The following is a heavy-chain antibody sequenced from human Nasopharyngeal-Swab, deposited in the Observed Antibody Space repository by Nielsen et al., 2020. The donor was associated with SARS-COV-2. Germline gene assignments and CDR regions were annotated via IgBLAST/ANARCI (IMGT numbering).Heavy chain of an antibody. V-gene: IGHV4-59*01. CDR3: ARAFGAVRYYNYFYLDV. Sequence: SETLSLTCTVSAGSMTTYYWNWVRQLPGNGLGCIGYIHNTEIISHHPSLKTRVTISVDTSKKQFSLKLRSVTAADTAVYYCARAFGAVRYYNYFYLDVWGKGTTVTVSS. CDR2: IHNTEII. CDR1: AGSMTTYY. J-gene: IGHJ6*03. D-gene: IGHD3-16*01.